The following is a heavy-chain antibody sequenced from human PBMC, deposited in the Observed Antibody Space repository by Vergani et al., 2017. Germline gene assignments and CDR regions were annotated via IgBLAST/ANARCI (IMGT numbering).Heavy chain of an antibody. CDR1: GYIFTRYY. Sequence: QVQLVQSGAEVKKHGASVKVSCKASGYIFTRYYLHWVRPAPGQGLEWMGIINPSGGSTSYAQKFQGRVTMTSDTSTSTVYMELSSLRSEDTAVYYCARERGSDGACDIWGQGTMVTVSS. D-gene: IGHD3-16*01. CDR3: ARERGSDGACDI. CDR2: INPSGGST. V-gene: IGHV1-46*01. J-gene: IGHJ3*02.